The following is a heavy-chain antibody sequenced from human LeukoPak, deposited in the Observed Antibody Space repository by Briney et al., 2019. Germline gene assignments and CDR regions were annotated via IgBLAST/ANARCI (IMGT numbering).Heavy chain of an antibody. CDR2: ISYDGSNK. V-gene: IGHV3-30*03. D-gene: IGHD2-15*01. Sequence: GGSLRLSCAASGFTFSSYGMHWVRQAPGKGLEWVAVISYDGSNKYYADSVKGRFTISRDNSKNTVFLQINGLRAEDTAVYYCARVKRDCSGGTCYSYDYWGQGTLVTVSS. CDR1: GFTFSSYG. CDR3: ARVKRDCSGGTCYSYDY. J-gene: IGHJ4*02.